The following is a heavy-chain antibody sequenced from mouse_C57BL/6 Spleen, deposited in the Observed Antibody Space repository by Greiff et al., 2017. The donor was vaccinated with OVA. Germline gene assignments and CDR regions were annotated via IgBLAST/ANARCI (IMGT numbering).Heavy chain of an antibody. Sequence: EVQRVESGGGLVKPGGSLKLSCAASGFTFSSYTMSWVRQTPEKRLEWVATISGGGGNTYYPDSVKGRFTISRDNAKNTLYLQMSSLRSEDTALYYCARQLRPSYYFDYWGQGTTLTVSS. CDR2: ISGGGGNT. CDR1: GFTFSSYT. CDR3: ARQLRPSYYFDY. J-gene: IGHJ2*01. D-gene: IGHD3-2*02. V-gene: IGHV5-9*01.